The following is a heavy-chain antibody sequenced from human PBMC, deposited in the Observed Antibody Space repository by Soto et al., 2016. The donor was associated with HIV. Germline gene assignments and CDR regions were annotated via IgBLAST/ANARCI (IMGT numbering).Heavy chain of an antibody. V-gene: IGHV3-21*01. CDR2: ISGSSS. D-gene: IGHD6-19*01. CDR1: GFTFSSYN. Sequence: EVQLVESGGGLVKPGGSLRLSCAASGFTFSSYNMNWVRQAPGKGLEWVSSISGSSSHFADSVKGRFTISRDNAKNSLYLQMNSLRAEDTAVYYCARGDYSSGWDLWGQGNPGSPSPQ. J-gene: IGHJ4*02. CDR3: ARGDYSSGWDL.